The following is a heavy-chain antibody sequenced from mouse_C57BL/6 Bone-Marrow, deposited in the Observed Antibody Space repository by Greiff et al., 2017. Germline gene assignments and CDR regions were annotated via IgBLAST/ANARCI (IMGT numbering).Heavy chain of an antibody. CDR3: ARHRGYRFDY. Sequence: EVKLEESGGGLVKPGGSLKLSCAASGFTFSSYTMSWVRQTPEKRLEWVATISGGGGNTYYPDSVKGRFTISRDNAKNTLYLQMSSLRSEDTALYYCARHRGYRFDYWGQGTTLTVSS. CDR1: GFTFSSYT. D-gene: IGHD3-1*01. CDR2: ISGGGGNT. J-gene: IGHJ2*01. V-gene: IGHV5-9*01.